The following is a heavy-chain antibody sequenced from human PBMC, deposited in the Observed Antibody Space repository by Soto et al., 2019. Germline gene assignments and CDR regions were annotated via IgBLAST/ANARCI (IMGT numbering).Heavy chain of an antibody. CDR1: GGSISSYY. V-gene: IGHV4-59*08. CDR2: IYNTGST. J-gene: IGHJ4*02. D-gene: IGHD2-8*01. CDR3: ARQGGLY. Sequence: QVQLQESGPGLVKPSETLSLTCTVSGGSISSYYWSWIRQPPGKGLEWIGYIYNTGSTFYNPSLKSRVTISIDTSKMQFSLNLSSVTAADTAVYYCARQGGLYWRQGILVTVSS.